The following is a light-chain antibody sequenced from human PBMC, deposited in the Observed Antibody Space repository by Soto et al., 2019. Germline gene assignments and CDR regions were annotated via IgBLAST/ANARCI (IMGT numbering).Light chain of an antibody. Sequence: DIQMTQSPSTLSASIGDRVTITCRASQSLNNYVAWYQQKPGKAPKLLIYDASTLERGVPSRFSGTGSGTEFTLTISSLQPDDFATHYCQQYNSYYTFGQGTKVDIK. J-gene: IGKJ1*01. CDR2: DAS. CDR1: QSLNNY. CDR3: QQYNSYYT. V-gene: IGKV1-5*01.